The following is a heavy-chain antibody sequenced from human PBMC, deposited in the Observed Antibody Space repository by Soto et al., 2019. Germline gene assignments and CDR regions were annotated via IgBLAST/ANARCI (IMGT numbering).Heavy chain of an antibody. CDR1: GFTFNIDG. V-gene: IGHV3-30*18. Sequence: QVQLVESGGGVVQPGRSLRLSCAASGFTFNIDGMHWVRQAPGKGLEWVSVIAYDGSNKYYADPVKGRFTISRDNSKNMLYLQMNSLRPEDTAVYYCAKDGGTGKYYDYWGQGTLVTVSS. J-gene: IGHJ4*02. D-gene: IGHD2-8*02. CDR3: AKDGGTGKYYDY. CDR2: IAYDGSNK.